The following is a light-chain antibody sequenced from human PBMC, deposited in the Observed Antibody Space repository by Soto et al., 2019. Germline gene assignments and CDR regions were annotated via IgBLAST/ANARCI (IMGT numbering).Light chain of an antibody. J-gene: IGLJ1*01. Sequence: QSVLTQPASVSGSPGQSITITCTGTSSDIYAYNYVSWYQQHPGKAPKVVISGVNIRPSGVSSRFTGSKSGNTASLTISGLQAEDEAEYFCCSYARGSTYVFGTGTKAPS. CDR2: GVN. CDR1: SSDIYAYNY. V-gene: IGLV2-14*01. CDR3: CSYARGSTYV.